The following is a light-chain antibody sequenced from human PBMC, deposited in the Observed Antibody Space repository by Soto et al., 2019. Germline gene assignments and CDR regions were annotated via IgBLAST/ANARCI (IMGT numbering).Light chain of an antibody. CDR1: QSVSNN. CDR3: QQYNKWPLT. V-gene: IGKV3-15*01. Sequence: EIVMTQSPATLSVSPGEKATLSCRASQSVSNNLAWYQQKPGQAPRLLIYFASTRATGIPARFSGSGSGTEFSLTISSLQSEDFAVYYCQQYNKWPLTFGGGIKVE. J-gene: IGKJ4*01. CDR2: FAS.